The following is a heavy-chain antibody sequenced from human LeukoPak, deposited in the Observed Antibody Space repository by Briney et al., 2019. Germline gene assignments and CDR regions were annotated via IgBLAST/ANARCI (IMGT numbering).Heavy chain of an antibody. V-gene: IGHV3-23*01. CDR1: GFTFSSYA. CDR2: ISGSGGST. D-gene: IGHD2-2*01. CDR3: ARSSRYCSSTSCLYY. J-gene: IGHJ4*02. Sequence: GGSLRLSCAASGFTFSSYAMSWVRQAPGKGLEWVSAISGSGGSTYYADSMKGRFTISRDNSKNTLYLQMNSLRAEDTAVYYCARSSRYCSSTSCLYYWGQGTLVTVSS.